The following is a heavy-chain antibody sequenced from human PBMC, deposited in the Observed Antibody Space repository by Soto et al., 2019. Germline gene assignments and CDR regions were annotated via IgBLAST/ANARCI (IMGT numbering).Heavy chain of an antibody. CDR1: GFTFSDSA. Sequence: EVQLVESGGGLVQPGGSLKLSCAASGFTFSDSAMHWVRQASGKGLEWVGRIRSKPNTDATAYAASVKGRFTISRDDSKNTAYLQMNSLKTEDTAVYYCTRHVDCSGGSCYSGYYYYMDVWGKGTTVTVSS. D-gene: IGHD2-15*01. J-gene: IGHJ6*03. CDR2: IRSKPNTDAT. CDR3: TRHVDCSGGSCYSGYYYYMDV. V-gene: IGHV3-73*01.